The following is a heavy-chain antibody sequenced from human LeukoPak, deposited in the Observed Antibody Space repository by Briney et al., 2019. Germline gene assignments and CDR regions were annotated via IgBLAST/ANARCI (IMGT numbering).Heavy chain of an antibody. J-gene: IGHJ3*02. D-gene: IGHD2-15*01. V-gene: IGHV3-23*01. Sequence: GGSLRLSCAASGFTFSSYAMSWVRQAPGKGLEWGSAIVGSGSTYYADSVKGRFTVSRDNSKNTVALQVNSLSAEDTAVYYCAKDPRGGIFPGFDAFDIWGQGTMVTVSS. CDR3: AKDPRGGIFPGFDAFDI. CDR2: IVGSGST. CDR1: GFTFSSYA.